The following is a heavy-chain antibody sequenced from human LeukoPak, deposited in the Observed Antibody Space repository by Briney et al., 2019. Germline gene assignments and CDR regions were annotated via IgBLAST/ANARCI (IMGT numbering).Heavy chain of an antibody. CDR3: ARVSTGYSSSWSYYYYYYMDV. V-gene: IGHV4-39*07. CDR2: IYYSGST. D-gene: IGHD6-13*01. Sequence: PSETLSLTCTVSGGSISSSSYYWGWIRQPPGKGLEWIGSIYYSGSTYYNPSLKSRVTISVDTSKNQFSLKLSSVTAADTAVYYCARVSTGYSSSWSYYYYYYMDVWGKGTTVTVSS. CDR1: GGSISSSSYY. J-gene: IGHJ6*03.